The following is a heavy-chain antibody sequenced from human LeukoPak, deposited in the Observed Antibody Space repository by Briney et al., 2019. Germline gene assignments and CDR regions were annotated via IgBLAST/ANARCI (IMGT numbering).Heavy chain of an antibody. CDR2: ISSSGSTI. V-gene: IGHV3-11*01. D-gene: IGHD2-21*01. CDR3: ARDVAYCGGDCYFLGAAFDI. J-gene: IGHJ3*02. Sequence: GGSLRLSCAASGFTFSDYYMSWIRQAPGKGLEWVSYISSSGSTIYYADSVKGRFTISRDNAKNSLYLQMNSLRAEDTAVYYCARDVAYCGGDCYFLGAAFDIWGQGTTVTVSS. CDR1: GFTFSDYY.